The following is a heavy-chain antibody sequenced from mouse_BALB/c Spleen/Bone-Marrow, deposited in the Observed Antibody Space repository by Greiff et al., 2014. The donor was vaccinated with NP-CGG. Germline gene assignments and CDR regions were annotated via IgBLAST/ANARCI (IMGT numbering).Heavy chain of an antibody. CDR3: AKYDGNSDNAMDY. V-gene: IGHV7-3*02. Sequence: EVKLVESGGGLVQPGSSLRLSCATSGFTFTDYYMNWVRQPPGKALEWLGFIRNKANGYTTEFSVSGKGQFTITTDNSPSNPYLPINTLGTEDRSTYSCAKYDGNSDNAMDYWGQGTSVTVSS. J-gene: IGHJ4*01. CDR2: IRNKANGYTT. CDR1: GFTFTDYY. D-gene: IGHD2-1*01.